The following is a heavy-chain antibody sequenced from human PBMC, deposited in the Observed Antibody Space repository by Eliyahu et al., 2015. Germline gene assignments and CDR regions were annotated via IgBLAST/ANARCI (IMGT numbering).Heavy chain of an antibody. V-gene: IGHV1-69*01. CDR2: IIPMFGIP. D-gene: IGHD5-18*01. Sequence: QVQLVQSGAEVKKPGSSVKVSCKASGGIFSSXAISWVRQAPGQGLEWMGGIIPMFGIPNYAQKFQGRVTITADGSTSTAYMDLSSLRSEDTAVYYCARDPARGYSYGLGYYGMDVWGQGTTVTVAS. CDR1: GGIFSSXA. CDR3: ARDPARGYSYGLGYYGMDV. J-gene: IGHJ6*02.